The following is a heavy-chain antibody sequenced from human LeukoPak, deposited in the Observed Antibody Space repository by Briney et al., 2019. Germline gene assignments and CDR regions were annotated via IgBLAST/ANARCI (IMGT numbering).Heavy chain of an antibody. V-gene: IGHV3-30*04. Sequence: GGSLRLSCAASGFTFSGYAMHWVRQAPGKGLEWVAVISYAGSNKYYADSVKGRFTISRDNPKNTLYLQMNSLRAEDTAVYYCARDPNMESSPTPNSWGQGTLVTVSS. J-gene: IGHJ4*02. D-gene: IGHD3-3*01. CDR2: ISYAGSNK. CDR1: GFTFSGYA. CDR3: ARDPNMESSPTPNS.